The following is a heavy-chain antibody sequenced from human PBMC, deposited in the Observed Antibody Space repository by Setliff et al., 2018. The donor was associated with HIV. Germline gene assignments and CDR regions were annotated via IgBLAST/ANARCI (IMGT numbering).Heavy chain of an antibody. CDR3: ARGRPYSSVDY. Sequence: ASVKVSCKASGGTFSSYAISWVRQAPGQGLEWMGGIIPILGIANYAQEFQGRVTITTDESTSTAYMELSSLRSEDTAVYYCARGRPYSSVDYWGQGTLVTVS. CDR2: IIPILGIA. D-gene: IGHD6-25*01. J-gene: IGHJ4*02. V-gene: IGHV1-69*10. CDR1: GGTFSSYA.